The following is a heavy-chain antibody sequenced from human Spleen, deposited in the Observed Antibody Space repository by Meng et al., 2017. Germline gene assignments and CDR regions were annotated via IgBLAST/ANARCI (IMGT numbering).Heavy chain of an antibody. Sequence: QVHLMPSGPGWKQPGASVKVSCKASGYTFAAYWIQWVRQAPGQGLEWMGRIDPKSDNTHYAQKFQGRVTMTRDTSISTAYMELSGLRSDDTAVYYCARDGDYYDIGPWGQGTLVTVSS. D-gene: IGHD3-22*01. J-gene: IGHJ5*02. CDR2: IDPKSDNT. CDR3: ARDGDYYDIGP. CDR1: GYTFAAYW. V-gene: IGHV1-2*06.